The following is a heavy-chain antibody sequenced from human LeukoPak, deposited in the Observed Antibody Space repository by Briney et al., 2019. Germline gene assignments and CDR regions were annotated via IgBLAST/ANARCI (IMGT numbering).Heavy chain of an antibody. Sequence: GGSLRLSCAASGFTFSSYWMHWVRQAPGKGLVWVSRINSDGSSTSYADSVKGRFTISRENAKNTLYLQMNSLRAEDTAVYYCARVPFDYYDSSGPFDYWGQGTLVTVSS. CDR1: GFTFSSYW. V-gene: IGHV3-74*01. D-gene: IGHD3-22*01. CDR2: INSDGSST. J-gene: IGHJ4*02. CDR3: ARVPFDYYDSSGPFDY.